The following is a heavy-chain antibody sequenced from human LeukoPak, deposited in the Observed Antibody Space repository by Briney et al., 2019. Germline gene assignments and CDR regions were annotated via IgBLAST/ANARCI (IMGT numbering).Heavy chain of an antibody. CDR2: MNPKSGDT. CDR3: ARGRYMDV. CDR1: GYIFIDYE. Sequence: ALVKVSCKTSGYIFIDYEISWVRQAPGQGLEWMGWMNPKSGDTGYEQKFQGRITITRDSSVSTVYMELSSLRSEDTALYYCARGRYMDVWGKGTTVTVSS. V-gene: IGHV1-8*02. J-gene: IGHJ6*03.